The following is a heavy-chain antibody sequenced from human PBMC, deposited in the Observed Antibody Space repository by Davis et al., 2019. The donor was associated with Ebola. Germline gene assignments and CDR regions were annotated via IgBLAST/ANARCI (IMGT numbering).Heavy chain of an antibody. D-gene: IGHD4-17*01. CDR2: ISSNGGST. J-gene: IGHJ6*02. CDR3: AKDIEDYGEVLDYYYGMDV. CDR1: GFTFSSYA. Sequence: GGSLRLSCAASGFTFSSYAVSWVRQAPGKGLEYVSAISSNGGSTYYANSVKGRFTISRDNSKNTLYLQMNSLRAEDTAVYYCAKDIEDYGEVLDYYYGMDVWGQGTTVTVSS. V-gene: IGHV3-64*01.